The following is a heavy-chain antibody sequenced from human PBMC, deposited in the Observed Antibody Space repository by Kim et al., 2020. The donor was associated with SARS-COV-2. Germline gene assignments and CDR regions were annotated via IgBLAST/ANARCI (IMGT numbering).Heavy chain of an antibody. CDR1: GHSFTELS. J-gene: IGHJ4*02. D-gene: IGHD3-10*01. V-gene: IGHV1-24*01. CDR3: ATDRPYGSGSFGTCDY. CDR2: FDPENGEI. Sequence: ASVKVSCKISGHSFTELSIHWVRQAPGKGLEWMAGFDPENGEIIYAQKFQGRVTMTEDTSTDTVFIELNSLRSEDTAVYYCATDRPYGSGSFGTCDYWGQGTLVTVSS.